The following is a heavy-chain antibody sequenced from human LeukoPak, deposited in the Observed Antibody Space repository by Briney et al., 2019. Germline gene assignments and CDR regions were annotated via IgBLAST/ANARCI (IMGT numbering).Heavy chain of an antibody. V-gene: IGHV1-18*01. J-gene: IGHJ4*02. D-gene: IGHD5-18*01. CDR3: ARVDTTMVKLFDY. CDR1: GYTFTGYG. Sequence: ASVKVSCKASGYTFTGYGITWVRQAPGQGLEWMGWISAHNGDTNYAQKLQGRGTMTTDTPTSTAYMELRSLRSDDTGVYYCARVDTTMVKLFDYWGQGTLVTVSS. CDR2: ISAHNGDT.